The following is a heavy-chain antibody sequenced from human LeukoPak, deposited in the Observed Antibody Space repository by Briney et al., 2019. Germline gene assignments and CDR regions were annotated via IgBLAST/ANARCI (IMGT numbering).Heavy chain of an antibody. CDR1: GFTFSSYA. J-gene: IGHJ4*02. CDR2: ISYDGSNK. D-gene: IGHD3-22*01. V-gene: IGHV3-30*04. Sequence: GRSLRLSCAASGFTFSSYAMHWVRQAPGKGLEWVAVISYDGSNKYYADSVKGRFTISRDNSKNTLYLQMNSLRAEDTAVYYCARKGSSGYYFDYWGQGTLVTVSS. CDR3: ARKGSSGYYFDY.